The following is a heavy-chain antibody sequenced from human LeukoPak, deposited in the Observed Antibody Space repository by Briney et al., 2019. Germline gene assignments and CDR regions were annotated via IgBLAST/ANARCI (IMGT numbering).Heavy chain of an antibody. V-gene: IGHV1-2*02. CDR2: INPNSGGT. CDR1: GYTFTGYY. CDR3: ARETRQYCGGDCYSSY. J-gene: IGHJ4*02. Sequence: ASVKVSCKASGYTFTGYYMHWVRQAPGQGLEWMGWINPNSGGTNYAQKFQGRVTMTRDTSISTAYMELSRLRSDDTAVYYCARETRQYCGGDCYSSYWGQGTLVTVSS. D-gene: IGHD2-21*02.